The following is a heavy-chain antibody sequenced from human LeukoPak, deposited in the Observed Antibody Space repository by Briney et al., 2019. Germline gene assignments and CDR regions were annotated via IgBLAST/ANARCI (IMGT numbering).Heavy chain of an antibody. CDR1: GGSISSSSYY. D-gene: IGHD4-23*01. V-gene: IGHV4-39*01. CDR3: ARQYRDYGGNSD. Sequence: SETLSLTSTVSGGSISSSSYYWGWIRQPPGKGLEWIGSIYYSGSTYYNPSLKSRVTISVDTSKNQFSLKLSSVTAADTAVYYCARQYRDYGGNSDWGQGTLVTVSS. CDR2: IYYSGST. J-gene: IGHJ4*02.